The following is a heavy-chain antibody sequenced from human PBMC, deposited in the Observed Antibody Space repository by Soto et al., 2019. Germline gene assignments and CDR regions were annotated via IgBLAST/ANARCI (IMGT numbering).Heavy chain of an antibody. CDR2: IYSVGST. Sequence: GGSLRLSCAASGFTVSSNYMSWVRQAPGKGLEWVSVIYSVGSTYYAGSVKGRFTISRDNSKNTLYLQMNSLRAEDTAVYYCAKDPEDIVVVPALYWFDPWGQGTLVTVSS. D-gene: IGHD2-2*01. V-gene: IGHV3-53*01. J-gene: IGHJ5*02. CDR3: AKDPEDIVVVPALYWFDP. CDR1: GFTVSSNY.